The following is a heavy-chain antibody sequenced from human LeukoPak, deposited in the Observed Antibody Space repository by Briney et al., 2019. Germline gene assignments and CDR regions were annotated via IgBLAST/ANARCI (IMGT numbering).Heavy chain of an antibody. CDR1: GFTFSTFA. CDR3: AREYGPRLWFGEDDAFDI. V-gene: IGHV3-30-3*01. CDR2: ISYDGNNK. Sequence: GRSLRLSCAASGFTFSTFAIHWIRQAPGKGLEWVAVISYDGNNKYYADSVKGRFTISRDNSKNTLYLQMNSLRAEDTAVYYCAREYGPRLWFGEDDAFDIWGQGTMVTVSS. D-gene: IGHD3-10*01. J-gene: IGHJ3*02.